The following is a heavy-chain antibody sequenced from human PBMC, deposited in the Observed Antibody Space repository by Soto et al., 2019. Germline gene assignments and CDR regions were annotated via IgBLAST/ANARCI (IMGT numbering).Heavy chain of an antibody. Sequence: SETLSLTCTVSGGSIRSYYWSWIRQPPGKGLEWIGYIYYSGSTNYNPSLKSRVTISVDTSKNQFSLKLSSVTAADTAVYYCARAKAPLYSSSWYWFDPWGQGTLVTVSS. J-gene: IGHJ5*02. CDR2: IYYSGST. D-gene: IGHD6-13*01. CDR1: GGSIRSYY. V-gene: IGHV4-59*08. CDR3: ARAKAPLYSSSWYWFDP.